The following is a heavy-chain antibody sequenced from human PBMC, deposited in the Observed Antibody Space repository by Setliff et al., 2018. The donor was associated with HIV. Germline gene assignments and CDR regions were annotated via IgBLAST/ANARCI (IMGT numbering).Heavy chain of an antibody. J-gene: IGHJ4*02. CDR1: GFTFSSYG. CDR2: IRYDGSNK. CDR3: ARYSPRGYTLTGPY. V-gene: IGHV3-30*02. D-gene: IGHD6-25*01. Sequence: GGSLRLSCAASGFTFSSYGMHWVRQAPGKGLEWVAFIRYDGSNKYYADSVKGRFTISRDNSKNTLYLQMNSLRAEDTAVYYCARYSPRGYTLTGPYWGQGTLVTVSS.